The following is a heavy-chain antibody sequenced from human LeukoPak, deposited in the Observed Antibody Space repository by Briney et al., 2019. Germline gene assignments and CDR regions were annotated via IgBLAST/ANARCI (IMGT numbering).Heavy chain of an antibody. CDR1: GGSISSYY. CDR2: IYYSGST. V-gene: IGHV4-59*01. D-gene: IGHD6-19*01. J-gene: IGHJ4*02. Sequence: SETLSLTCTVSGGSISSYYWSWIRQPPGKGLEWIGYIYYSGSTNYNPSPKSRVTISVDTSKNQFSLKLSSVTAADTAVYYCARNSGWYGVSWGQGTLVTVSS. CDR3: ARNSGWYGVS.